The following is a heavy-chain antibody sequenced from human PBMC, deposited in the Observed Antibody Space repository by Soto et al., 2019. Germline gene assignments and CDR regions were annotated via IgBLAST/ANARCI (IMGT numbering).Heavy chain of an antibody. CDR3: AREGRGKKAGYNGLVSLGY. Sequence: QVQLVQSGAEVKTPGSSLKVSCKVSGSRFSNYVITWVRQAPGHGLEGLGRIIPNCNSTNYPQSFQGRVTINADNSTSPASLELSSLRSDDTAVFYCAREGRGKKAGYNGLVSLGYWGQGTQVTVSS. CDR1: GSRFSNYV. V-gene: IGHV1-69*06. CDR2: IIPNCNST. J-gene: IGHJ4*02. D-gene: IGHD2-2*02.